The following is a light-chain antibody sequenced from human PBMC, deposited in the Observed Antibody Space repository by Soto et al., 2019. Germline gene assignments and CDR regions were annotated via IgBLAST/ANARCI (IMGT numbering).Light chain of an antibody. V-gene: IGLV2-14*01. CDR2: EVS. J-gene: IGLJ7*01. CDR1: SSDVGGYNY. CDR3: SAYPRSSTLV. Sequence: QSALTQPASVSGAPGQSIPISCTGTSSDVGGYNYVSWYQQHPGKAPKLMIYEVSNRPSWVSNRFSGSKSGNTASLTISGLQAKDEADYYCSAYPRSSTLVFGGGTQLTVL.